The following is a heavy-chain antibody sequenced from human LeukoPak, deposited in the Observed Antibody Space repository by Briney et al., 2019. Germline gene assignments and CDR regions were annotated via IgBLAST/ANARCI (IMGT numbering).Heavy chain of an antibody. CDR1: VYTFTDYY. CDR3: ARGIYYYGLDV. Sequence: ASVKVSCKASVYTFTDYYMHRVRQAPGQGLEWMGIITPSGGSTSYAQKFQGRVSMTRDSSTTTVYMELSSLRSEDTAVYYCARGIYYYGLDVWGQGTTVTVSS. J-gene: IGHJ6*02. V-gene: IGHV1-46*01. CDR2: ITPSGGST.